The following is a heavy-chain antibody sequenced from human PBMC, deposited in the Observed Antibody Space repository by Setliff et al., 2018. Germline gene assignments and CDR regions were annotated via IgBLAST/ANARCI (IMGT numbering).Heavy chain of an antibody. V-gene: IGHV4-59*01. J-gene: IGHJ4*02. CDR3: ARDQFSSGWYGPPESYFDC. CDR2: IYTSGST. Sequence: PSETLSLTCNVSGDSMNDNHWTWIRQPPGKGLEWIGYIYTSGSTYYNPSLKSRVTISVDTSKNQFSLQLSSVSDGDTAVYYCARDQFSSGWYGPPESYFDCWGQGTLVTVSS. CDR1: GDSMNDNH. D-gene: IGHD6-19*01.